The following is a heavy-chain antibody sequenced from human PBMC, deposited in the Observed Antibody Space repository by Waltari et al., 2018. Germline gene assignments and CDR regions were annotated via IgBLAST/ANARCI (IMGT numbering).Heavy chain of an antibody. CDR3: ARNIKCPGDCYSDY. CDR2: IYYSGST. D-gene: IGHD2-21*01. Sequence: QLQLQESGPGLVKPSETLSLTCTVSGGSISSSSYYWGWIRQPPGKGLEWIGSIYYSGSTYNNPSLKSRVTISVDTSKNQFSLKLSSVTAADTAVYYCARNIKCPGDCYSDYWGQGTLVTVSS. V-gene: IGHV4-39*01. J-gene: IGHJ4*02. CDR1: GGSISSSSYY.